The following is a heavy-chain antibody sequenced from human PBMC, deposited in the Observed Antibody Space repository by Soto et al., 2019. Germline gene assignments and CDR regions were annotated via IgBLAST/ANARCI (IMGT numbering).Heavy chain of an antibody. CDR2: IIPIFGTA. Sequence: SVKVSCKASGGTFSSYAISWVRQAPGQGLEWMGGIIPIFGTANYAQKFQGRVTITADESTSTAYMELSSLRSEDTAVYYCARDQQKYNPSFYHYYGMDVWGQGTTVTVSS. CDR3: ARDQQKYNPSFYHYYGMDV. J-gene: IGHJ6*02. CDR1: GGTFSSYA. V-gene: IGHV1-69*13. D-gene: IGHD1-20*01.